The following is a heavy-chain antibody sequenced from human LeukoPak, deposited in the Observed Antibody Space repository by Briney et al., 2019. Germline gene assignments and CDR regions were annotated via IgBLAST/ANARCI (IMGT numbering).Heavy chain of an antibody. J-gene: IGHJ5*02. CDR1: GGTFSSYA. V-gene: IGHV1-69*13. CDR3: ARSSLGYCSSTSCYGNWFDP. CDR2: IIPIFGTA. Sequence: SVKVSCKASGGTFSSYAISWVRQAPGQGLEWMGGIIPIFGTANYAQKFQGRVTITADESTSTAYMELSSLRSEDTAVYYCARSSLGYCSSTSCYGNWFDPWGQGTLVTVSS. D-gene: IGHD2-2*01.